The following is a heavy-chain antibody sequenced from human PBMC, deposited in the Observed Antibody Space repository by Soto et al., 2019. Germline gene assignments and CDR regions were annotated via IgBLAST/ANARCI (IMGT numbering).Heavy chain of an antibody. CDR1: GYTFTSYG. CDR3: AREILSPDFYFHGMDV. Sequence: QGQLVQSGAEVKKPGASVKVSCKASGYTFTSYGISWVRQAPGQGLEWMGWISAKKGNTKYAQKCQGRVTMTTDTSPSTAYMELRSLRSDDTAVYYCAREILSPDFYFHGMDVWGQGTPVTVSS. V-gene: IGHV1-18*04. CDR2: ISAKKGNT. D-gene: IGHD2-15*01. J-gene: IGHJ6*02.